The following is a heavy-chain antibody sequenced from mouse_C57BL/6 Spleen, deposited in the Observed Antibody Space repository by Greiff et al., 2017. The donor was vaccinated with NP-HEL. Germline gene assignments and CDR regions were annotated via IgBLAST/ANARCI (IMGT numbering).Heavy chain of an antibody. J-gene: IGHJ2*01. CDR1: GYTFTSYW. D-gene: IGHD2-2*01. CDR3: ASHQAHGYPFDY. Sequence: QVQPQQPGAELVKPGASVKMSCKASGYTFTSYWITWVKQRPGQGLEWIGDIYPGSGSTNYNEKFKSKATLTVDTSSSTAYMQLSSLTSEDSAVYYCASHQAHGYPFDYWGQGTTLTVSS. V-gene: IGHV1-55*01. CDR2: IYPGSGST.